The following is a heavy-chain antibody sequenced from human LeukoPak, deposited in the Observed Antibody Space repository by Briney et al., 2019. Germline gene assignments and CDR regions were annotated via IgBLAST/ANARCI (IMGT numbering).Heavy chain of an antibody. V-gene: IGHV5-10-1*01. D-gene: IGHD2-21*02. CDR2: IDPSDFYT. CDR1: GYSFTSYW. CDR3: ARLNAYCGGDCYSGASDAFDI. J-gene: IGHJ3*02. Sequence: HGESLKISCKGSGYSFTSYWISWVRQVPGKGLEWMGRIDPSDFYTNYSPSFQGHVTISADKSISTAYLQWSSLKASDTAMYYCARLNAYCGGDCYSGASDAFDIWGQGTMVTVSS.